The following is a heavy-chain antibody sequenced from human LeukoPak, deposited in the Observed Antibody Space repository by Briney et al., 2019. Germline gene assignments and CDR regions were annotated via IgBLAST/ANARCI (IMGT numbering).Heavy chain of an antibody. J-gene: IGHJ4*02. Sequence: ASVKVSCKASGYTFTGYYMHWVRQAPGQGLEWMGRINPNSGGTNHAQKFQGRVTMTRDTSISTAYMELSRLRSDDTAVYYCARGVYTMIVVVPFDYWGQGTLVTVSS. CDR1: GYTFTGYY. CDR3: ARGVYTMIVVVPFDY. CDR2: INPNSGGT. V-gene: IGHV1-2*06. D-gene: IGHD3-22*01.